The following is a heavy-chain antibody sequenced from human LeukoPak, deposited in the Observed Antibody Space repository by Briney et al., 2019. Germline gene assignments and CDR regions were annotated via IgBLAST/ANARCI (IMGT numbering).Heavy chain of an antibody. CDR2: MNPNSGNT. CDR3: ARGLVARGTIPI. J-gene: IGHJ3*02. CDR1: GYTFTSYD. D-gene: IGHD2-8*01. V-gene: IGHV1-8*01. Sequence: ASVKVSCKASGYTFTSYDINWVRQATGQGLEWMGWMNPNSGNTGYAQRFQGRVTMTRNTSISTAYMELSSLRSEDTAVYYCARGLVARGTIPIWGQGTMVTVSS.